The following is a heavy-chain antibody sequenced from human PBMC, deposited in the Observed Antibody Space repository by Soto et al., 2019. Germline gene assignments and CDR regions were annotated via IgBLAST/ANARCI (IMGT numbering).Heavy chain of an antibody. CDR2: IYHSGSI. J-gene: IGHJ4*02. Sequence: SETLSLTCDVSGDSISSSLWWSWVRQTPGKGLEWIGEIYHSGSINYNPSLKSRVTISADRSKNQFSLTLTAVTAADTAVYYCATSQLGEYFDNWGQGTLVTVSS. CDR3: ATSQLGEYFDN. D-gene: IGHD1-1*01. CDR1: GDSISSSLW. V-gene: IGHV4-4*02.